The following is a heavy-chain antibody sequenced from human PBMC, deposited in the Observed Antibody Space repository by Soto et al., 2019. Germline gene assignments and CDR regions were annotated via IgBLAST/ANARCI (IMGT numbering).Heavy chain of an antibody. CDR2: IYYSGTT. V-gene: IGHV4-31*03. CDR1: GGSISSGGYY. Sequence: QVQLQESGPGLVKPSQTLSLTCTVSGGSISSGGYYWTWIRQHPGKGLEWIGYIYYSGTTYYNSSLXXXVXXSLDTSENQFSLGLTSVTAADTAVYYCVRAFITPISNGFDPWGQGTLVTVSS. D-gene: IGHD3-22*01. CDR3: VRAFITPISNGFDP. J-gene: IGHJ5*02.